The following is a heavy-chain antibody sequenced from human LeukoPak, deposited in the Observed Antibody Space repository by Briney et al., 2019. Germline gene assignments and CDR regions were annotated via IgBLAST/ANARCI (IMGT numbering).Heavy chain of an antibody. CDR1: GGSFSGYY. D-gene: IGHD3-9*01. Sequence: PSETLSLTCAVYGGSFSGYYWSWIRQPPGKGLEWIGEINHSGSTNYNPSLKSRVTISVDTSKNQFSLKLSSVTAADTAVYYCARAYFDWSRRYIWFDPWGQGTLVTVSS. V-gene: IGHV4-34*01. J-gene: IGHJ5*02. CDR2: INHSGST. CDR3: ARAYFDWSRRYIWFDP.